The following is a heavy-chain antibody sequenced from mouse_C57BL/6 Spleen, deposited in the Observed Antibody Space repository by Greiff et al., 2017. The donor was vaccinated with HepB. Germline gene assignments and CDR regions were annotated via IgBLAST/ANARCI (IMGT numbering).Heavy chain of an antibody. Sequence: QVQLQQSGAELVRPGASVTLSCKASGYTFTDYEMHWVKQTPVHGLEWIGAIDPETGGTAYNQKFKGKAIQTADKSSSTAYMKLRSLTSEDSAVYYCTSGGIDDGGQGTTLTVAS. D-gene: IGHD1-1*01. V-gene: IGHV1-15*01. CDR1: GYTFTDYE. CDR2: IDPETGGT. CDR3: TSGGIDD. J-gene: IGHJ2*01.